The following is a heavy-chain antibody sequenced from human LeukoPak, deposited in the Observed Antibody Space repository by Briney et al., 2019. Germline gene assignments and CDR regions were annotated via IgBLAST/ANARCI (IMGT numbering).Heavy chain of an antibody. D-gene: IGHD3-10*01. V-gene: IGHV3-23*01. Sequence: GGSLRLSCAASGFTFSSYAMTRVRQAPGKGLEWVSAISGSGGVTYYADSVRGHFTISRDNSKNTLYLQMNSLRADDTAVYYCAKNGGDTYGTGHFDYWGQGTLVTVSS. CDR2: ISGSGGVT. CDR1: GFTFSSYA. CDR3: AKNGGDTYGTGHFDY. J-gene: IGHJ4*02.